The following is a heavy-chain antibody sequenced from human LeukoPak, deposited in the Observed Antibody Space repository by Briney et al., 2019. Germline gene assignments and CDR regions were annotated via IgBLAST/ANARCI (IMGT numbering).Heavy chain of an antibody. Sequence: PGRSLRLSCAASGFPFSNFGMHWVRQAPGKGLEWVAAISYDGNSEYYLESVKGRFIVSRDNSKNTLFLQMNSLTAEDAAVYHCAKEEDYFQSSDYRCYLDSWGQGTLVTVSS. V-gene: IGHV3-30*18. CDR2: ISYDGNSE. J-gene: IGHJ4*02. CDR3: AKEEDYFQSSDYRCYLDS. D-gene: IGHD3-22*01. CDR1: GFPFSNFG.